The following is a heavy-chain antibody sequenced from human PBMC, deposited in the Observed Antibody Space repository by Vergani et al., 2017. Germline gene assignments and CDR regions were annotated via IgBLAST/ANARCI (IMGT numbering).Heavy chain of an antibody. D-gene: IGHD3-10*01. J-gene: IGHJ4*02. V-gene: IGHV4-31*03. CDR2: IYYSGST. CDR1: GGSISSGCYY. Sequence: QVQLQESGPGLVKPSQTLSLTCTVSGGSISSGCYYWSWIRQHPGKGLEWIGYIYYSGSTYYNPSLKIRVTISVDTSKNQFSRKLSSVPAADTAVFYCARGSGGHLSASRLYFDYWGQGSLVTVSS. CDR3: ARGSGGHLSASRLYFDY.